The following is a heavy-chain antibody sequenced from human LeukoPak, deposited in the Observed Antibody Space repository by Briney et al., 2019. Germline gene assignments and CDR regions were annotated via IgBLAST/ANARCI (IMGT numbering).Heavy chain of an antibody. CDR2: ISASGGST. D-gene: IGHD6-19*01. V-gene: IGHV3-23*01. CDR1: GFTFSSYW. CDR3: AKDTSGWYIDY. Sequence: GGSLRLSCAASGFTFSSYWMSWVRQAPGKGLEWVSSISASGGSTYYADSVMGRFTVSRDNSKNTVYLQMNSLRAEDTALYYCAKDTSGWYIDYWGQGTLVTVSS. J-gene: IGHJ4*02.